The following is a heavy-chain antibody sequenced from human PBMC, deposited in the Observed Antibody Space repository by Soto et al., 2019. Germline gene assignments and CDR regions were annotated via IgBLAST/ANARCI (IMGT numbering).Heavy chain of an antibody. CDR2: IKQDGSEK. CDR1: GFTFSTYW. CDR3: ARGDFYDSSGPFSDAFDI. D-gene: IGHD3-22*01. V-gene: IGHV3-7*04. J-gene: IGHJ3*02. Sequence: GGSLRLSCAASGFTFSTYWMSWVRQAPGKGLEWVANIKQDGSEKWYVDSVKGRFTISRDNARNSLYLQMNSLRAEDTAVYYCARGDFYDSSGPFSDAFDIWGQGTMVTVSS.